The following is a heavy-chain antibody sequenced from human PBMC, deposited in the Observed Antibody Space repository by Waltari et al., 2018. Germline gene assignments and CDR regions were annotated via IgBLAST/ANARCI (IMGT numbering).Heavy chain of an antibody. Sequence: QVQLVQSGAEVKKPGSSVKVSCKASGGTFSSYAISWVRQAPGQGLEWMGGIIPIVGTANYAQKVQGGVTITADESTSTAYMELSSLRSEDTAVYYCARDPPPRYCSSTSCYYYYYYGMDVWGQGTTVTVSS. V-gene: IGHV1-69*01. J-gene: IGHJ6*02. CDR1: GGTFSSYA. CDR2: IIPIVGTA. D-gene: IGHD2-2*01. CDR3: ARDPPPRYCSSTSCYYYYYYGMDV.